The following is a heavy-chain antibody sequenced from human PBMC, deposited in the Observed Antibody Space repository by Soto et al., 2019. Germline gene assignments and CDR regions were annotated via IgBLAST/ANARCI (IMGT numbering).Heavy chain of an antibody. CDR2: IFGGGGDT. Sequence: EVQLLESAGGLVQPGGSLRLSCAVSGFTFSNYAVGWVRQAPGMGLEWVSSIFGGGGDTYYTDSVKGRFTISRDSSENTVFLQMNSLRAEDTALYYCAKYGSKSSPHYLDYWGQGTLVTVSS. CDR3: AKYGSKSSPHYLDY. V-gene: IGHV3-23*01. J-gene: IGHJ4*02. CDR1: GFTFSNYA. D-gene: IGHD6-13*01.